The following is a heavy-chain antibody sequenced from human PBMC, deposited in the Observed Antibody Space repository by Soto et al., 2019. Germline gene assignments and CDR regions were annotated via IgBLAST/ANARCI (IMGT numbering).Heavy chain of an antibody. D-gene: IGHD2-2*01. CDR1: GFTFSSYW. Sequence: EVQLVESGGGLVQPGGSLRLSCAASGFTFSSYWMSWVRQAPGEGLEWVANIKQDGSEKYYVDSVKGRFTISRDNAKNSLYLQMNSLRAEDTAVYYCKPAAHDAFDIWGQGTMVTVSS. J-gene: IGHJ3*02. V-gene: IGHV3-7*01. CDR2: IKQDGSEK. CDR3: KPAAHDAFDI.